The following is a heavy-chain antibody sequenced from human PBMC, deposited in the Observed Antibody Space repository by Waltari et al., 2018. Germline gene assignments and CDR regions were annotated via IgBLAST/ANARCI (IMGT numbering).Heavy chain of an antibody. V-gene: IGHV4-39*01. CDR1: GGSISSSSYY. CDR3: ATQWLVNVSFQH. CDR2: IYYSGRT. J-gene: IGHJ1*01. Sequence: QLQLQESGPGLVTPSETLSLTCTVSGGSISSSSYYWGWMRQPPGKGLEWIGSIYYSGRTYYNPSLKSRVTISVDTSKNQFSLRLTFVTAADTAVYYCATQWLVNVSFQHWGQGTLVSVSS. D-gene: IGHD6-19*01.